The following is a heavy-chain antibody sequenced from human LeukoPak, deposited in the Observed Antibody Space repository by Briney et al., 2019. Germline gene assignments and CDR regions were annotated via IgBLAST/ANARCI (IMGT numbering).Heavy chain of an antibody. Sequence: GGSLRLSCAASGFTFSSYAMSWVRQAPGKGLEWVSAISGSGGSTYYADSVKGRYTISRDNPKNTLYLQMNSLRAEDTAVYYCAKDHRQWLVPYYFDYWGQGTLVTVSS. J-gene: IGHJ4*02. V-gene: IGHV3-23*01. CDR3: AKDHRQWLVPYYFDY. D-gene: IGHD6-19*01. CDR1: GFTFSSYA. CDR2: ISGSGGST.